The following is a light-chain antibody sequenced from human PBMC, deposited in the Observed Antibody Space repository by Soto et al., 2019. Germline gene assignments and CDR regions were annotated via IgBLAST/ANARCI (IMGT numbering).Light chain of an antibody. V-gene: IGLV2-14*01. J-gene: IGLJ1*01. CDR3: SSYTSSSTLEV. Sequence: QSALTQPASVSGSAGQSITISCTGTSSDVGGYNYVSWYQQHPGKAPKLIIYEVSNRPSGVSNRVSGSKSGNTASLTISGLQAEDEADYYCSSYTSSSTLEVFGTGTKLTVL. CDR2: EVS. CDR1: SSDVGGYNY.